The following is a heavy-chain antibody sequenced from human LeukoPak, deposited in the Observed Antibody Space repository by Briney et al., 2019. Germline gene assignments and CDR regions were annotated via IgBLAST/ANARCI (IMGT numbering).Heavy chain of an antibody. CDR3: ARDRHHIVVVPAAMGLFDY. V-gene: IGHV3-30-3*01. D-gene: IGHD2-2*01. CDR1: GFTFSSYA. Sequence: GGSLRLSCAASGFTFSSYAMHWVRQAPGKGLEWVAVISYDRSNKYYADSVKGRFTISRDNSKNTLYLQMNSLRAEDTAVYYCARDRHHIVVVPAAMGLFDYWGQGILVTVS. CDR2: ISYDRSNK. J-gene: IGHJ4*02.